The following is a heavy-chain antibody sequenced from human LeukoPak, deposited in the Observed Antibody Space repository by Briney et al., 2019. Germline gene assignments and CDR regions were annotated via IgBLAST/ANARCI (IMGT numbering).Heavy chain of an antibody. D-gene: IGHD2-8*01. CDR3: ARDPMADFDY. J-gene: IGHJ4*02. Sequence: GRSLRLSCAASGFTFSTYAFHWVCQAPGTGLEWVAVISSDGKSRIYADSVKGRFTISRDDSKNRLFLQMNSLRTEDTAVYYCARDPMADFDYWGQGALVTVSS. V-gene: IGHV3-30*04. CDR2: ISSDGKSR. CDR1: GFTFSTYA.